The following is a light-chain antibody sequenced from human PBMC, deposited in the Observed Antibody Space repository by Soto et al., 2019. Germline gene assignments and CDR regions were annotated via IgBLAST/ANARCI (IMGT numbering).Light chain of an antibody. CDR3: QQYNDWPRT. CDR1: QSVSSN. J-gene: IGKJ1*01. V-gene: IGKV3-15*01. CDR2: GAS. Sequence: TVMNQSPATLSVYPGERETLSCRASQSVSSNLAWYQQRPGQAPRLLIHGASTRATGVPARFSGSGSGTEFTLTISGLQSEDFAFYYCQQYNDWPRTFGQGSMVDIK.